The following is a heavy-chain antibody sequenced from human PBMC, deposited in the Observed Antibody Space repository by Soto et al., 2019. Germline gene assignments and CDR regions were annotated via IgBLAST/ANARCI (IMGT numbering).Heavy chain of an antibody. CDR3: ASQGSGWYYYYYYGMDV. D-gene: IGHD6-19*01. J-gene: IGHJ6*02. CDR1: GGSFSGYY. V-gene: IGHV4-34*01. Sequence: TLSLTCAVYGGSFSGYYWSWIRQPPGKGLEWIGEINHSGSTNYNPSLKSRVTISVDTSKNQFSLKLSSVTAADTAVYYCASQGSGWYYYYYYGMDVWGQGTTVTVSS. CDR2: INHSGST.